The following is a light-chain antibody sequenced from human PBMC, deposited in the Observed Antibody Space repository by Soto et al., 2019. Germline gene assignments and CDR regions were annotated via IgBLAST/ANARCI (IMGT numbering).Light chain of an antibody. V-gene: IGLV2-14*01. Sequence: QSALTQPASVSGSPGQSITISCTGTSSDVGGYNYVSWYQQHPGKAPKLMIYDVSNRPSGVSNRFSGSKSGNTASLTISGLQAEDEADYYCSSYTSSSTPDFGTGTKLTVX. CDR2: DVS. J-gene: IGLJ1*01. CDR3: SSYTSSSTPD. CDR1: SSDVGGYNY.